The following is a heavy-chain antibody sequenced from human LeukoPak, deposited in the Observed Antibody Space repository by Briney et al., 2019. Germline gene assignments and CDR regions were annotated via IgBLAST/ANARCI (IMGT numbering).Heavy chain of an antibody. Sequence: PSETLSLACTVSGGYTGSHDWSWIRQSAGKGLEWIGRISPSGTTHYNPSLGSRVTMSVDTSNNYFSLRLSSVTAAVTAVYYCARDFYASGFYFWFDPWGQGILVTVSS. CDR3: ARDFYASGFYFWFDP. D-gene: IGHD2/OR15-2a*01. V-gene: IGHV4-4*07. CDR1: GGYTGSHD. J-gene: IGHJ5*02. CDR2: ISPSGTT.